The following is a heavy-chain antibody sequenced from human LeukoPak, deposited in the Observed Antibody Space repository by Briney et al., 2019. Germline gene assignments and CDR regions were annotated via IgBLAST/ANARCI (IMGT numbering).Heavy chain of an antibody. D-gene: IGHD2-15*01. CDR2: ITSSSRTT. Sequence: QPGGSLRLSCAASGFTFSSYGMHWVRQAPGKGLEWVSYITSSSRTTHYVDSVKGRFTISRDNAKNSLYLQMNSLRDEDTAVYYCAMRVASVDAVDIWGQGTMVTVSS. CDR3: AMRVASVDAVDI. J-gene: IGHJ3*02. CDR1: GFTFSSYG. V-gene: IGHV3-48*02.